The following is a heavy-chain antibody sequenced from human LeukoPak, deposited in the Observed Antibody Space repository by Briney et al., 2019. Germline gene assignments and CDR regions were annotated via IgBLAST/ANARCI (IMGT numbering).Heavy chain of an antibody. Sequence: GGSLRLSCAASGFAFNSYNVNWVRQAPGKGLEWVSYISSSSSTIYYADSVKGRFTISRDSAKTSLFLQMNSLRDEDTAVYYCARAYSSSSGRDAFDSWGLGTLVTVSS. D-gene: IGHD6-6*01. J-gene: IGHJ3*02. CDR1: GFAFNSYN. V-gene: IGHV3-48*02. CDR2: ISSSSSTI. CDR3: ARAYSSSSGRDAFDS.